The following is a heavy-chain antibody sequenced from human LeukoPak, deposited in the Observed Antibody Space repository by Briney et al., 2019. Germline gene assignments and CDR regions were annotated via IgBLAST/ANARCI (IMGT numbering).Heavy chain of an antibody. CDR1: GFTFSTYA. Sequence: PGGSLRLSCAASGFTFSTYAMSWVRQAPGKGLEWVSLIIGSGNSIHYADSVKGRFTISRDNFKNTVFLQLNSLRPEDTAVYYCAKHGDNVWGSFRFGLDYWGQGTLVTVSS. V-gene: IGHV3-23*01. J-gene: IGHJ4*02. CDR2: IIGSGNSI. CDR3: AKHGDNVWGSFRFGLDY. D-gene: IGHD3-16*02.